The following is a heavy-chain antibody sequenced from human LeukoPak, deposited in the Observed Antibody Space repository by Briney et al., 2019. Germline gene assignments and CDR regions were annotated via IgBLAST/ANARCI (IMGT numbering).Heavy chain of an antibody. D-gene: IGHD2-21*02. J-gene: IGHJ4*02. CDR3: AKDLERHIVVVTASADDY. V-gene: IGHV3-30*18. CDR2: ISYDGSNK. CDR1: GFTFSSYG. Sequence: PGGSLRLSCAASGFTFSSYGMHWVRQAPGKGLEWVAVISYDGSNKYNADSVKGRFTISRDNSKNTLYLQMSSLRAEDTAVCYCAKDLERHIVVVTASADDYWGQGTLVTVSS.